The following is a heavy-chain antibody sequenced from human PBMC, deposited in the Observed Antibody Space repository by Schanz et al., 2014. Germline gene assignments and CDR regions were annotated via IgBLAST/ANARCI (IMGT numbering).Heavy chain of an antibody. V-gene: IGHV3-33*06. CDR2: MWNDGIKT. CDR1: GFTFRSYG. Sequence: QVQLVESGGGVVQPGRSLRLSCAASGFTFRSYGMHWVRQAPGKGLEWVAVMWNDGIKTHYADSVKGRFTISRDNSKNTLFLQMDSLRVEDTAVYFCAKDPYDVLTGYQYYFDYWGPGRLVTVSS. CDR3: AKDPYDVLTGYQYYFDY. J-gene: IGHJ4*02. D-gene: IGHD3-9*01.